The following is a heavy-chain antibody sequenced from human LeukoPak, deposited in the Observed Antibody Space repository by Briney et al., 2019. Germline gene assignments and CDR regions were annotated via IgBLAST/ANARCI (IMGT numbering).Heavy chain of an antibody. Sequence: GASVKVSCKAPGYTFTSYYMHWVRQAPGQGLEWMGIINPSGGSTSYAQKFQGRVTMTTDTSTSTAYMELRSLRSDDTAVYYCAISGDAFDIWGQGTMVTVSS. CDR2: INPSGGST. V-gene: IGHV1-46*03. J-gene: IGHJ3*02. CDR1: GYTFTSYY. CDR3: AISGDAFDI.